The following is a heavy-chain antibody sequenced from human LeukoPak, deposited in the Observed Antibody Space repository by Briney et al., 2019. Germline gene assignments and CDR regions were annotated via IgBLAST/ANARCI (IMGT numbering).Heavy chain of an antibody. CDR1: GDSLSSTSAA. J-gene: IGHJ5*02. V-gene: IGHV6-1*01. D-gene: IGHD1-14*01. CDR2: TYYRSKWYN. Sequence: SQTLSLTCALSGDSLSSTSAAWHWLRHSPSRGLEWLGCTYYRSKWYNDYAESLKGRITINPDTSKNQFSLQLNSVTPEDTAAYYCARDRPELNWFDPWGQGTLVTVSS. CDR3: ARDRPELNWFDP.